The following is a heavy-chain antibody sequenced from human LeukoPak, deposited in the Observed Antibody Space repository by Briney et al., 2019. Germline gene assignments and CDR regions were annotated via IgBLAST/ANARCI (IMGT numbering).Heavy chain of an antibody. CDR2: ISWNSGSI. CDR3: AKDNRRHYTSGPNPDSLH. Sequence: GRSLRLSCAGSGFIFNNYAMHWVRQPPGKGLEWVSGISWNSGSIDYADSVKGRFTISRDNAKNSLYLQMNSLRVEDTALYYCAKDNRRHYTSGPNPDSLHWGQGALVTVSS. V-gene: IGHV3-9*01. CDR1: GFIFNNYA. J-gene: IGHJ4*02. D-gene: IGHD6-19*01.